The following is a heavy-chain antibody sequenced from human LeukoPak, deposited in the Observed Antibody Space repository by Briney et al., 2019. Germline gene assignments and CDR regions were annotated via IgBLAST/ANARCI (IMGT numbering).Heavy chain of an antibody. D-gene: IGHD2-2*01. J-gene: IGHJ5*02. V-gene: IGHV4-38-2*02. Sequence: SETLSLTCGVSGYSISSGYQWAWIRQSPGKGLEWIGSIHHSGSAHYNPSLKSRVTISVETSKNQFSLNMYSVTAADTAVYYCARDPRWLTPDCTSASCYENYFDPWGQGTLVTVSS. CDR2: IHHSGSA. CDR1: GYSISSGYQ. CDR3: ARDPRWLTPDCTSASCYENYFDP.